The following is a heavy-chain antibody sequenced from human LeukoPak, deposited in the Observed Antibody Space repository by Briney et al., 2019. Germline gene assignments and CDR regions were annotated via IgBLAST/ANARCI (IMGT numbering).Heavy chain of an antibody. CDR1: GFTVSSDS. CDR2: IYSGGST. V-gene: IGHV3-53*01. CDR3: ARRAGAYSHPYDY. J-gene: IGHJ4*02. Sequence: GGSLRLSCTVSGFTVSSDSMSWVRQAPGKGLEWVSFIYSGGSTHYSDSVKGRFTISRDNSKNTLYLQMNSLRAEDTAVFYCARRAGAYSHPYDYWGQGTLVTVSS. D-gene: IGHD4/OR15-4a*01.